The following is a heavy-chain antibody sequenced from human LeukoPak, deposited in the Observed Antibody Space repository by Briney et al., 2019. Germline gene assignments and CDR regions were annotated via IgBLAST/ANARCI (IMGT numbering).Heavy chain of an antibody. CDR3: ARGNGDYVSLFDY. V-gene: IGHV3-74*01. CDR2: INSDGRST. CDR1: GFTFRSYL. D-gene: IGHD4-17*01. Sequence: GGSLRLSCAASGFTFRSYLMHWVRQAPGKGLLWVSRINSDGRSTNYADSVKGRFTISRDNAKNTLNLQMNGLRAEDTALYYCARGNGDYVSLFDYWGQGILVTVSS. J-gene: IGHJ4*02.